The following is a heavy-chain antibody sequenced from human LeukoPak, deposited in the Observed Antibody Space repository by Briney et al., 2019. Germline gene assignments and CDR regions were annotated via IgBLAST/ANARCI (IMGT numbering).Heavy chain of an antibody. CDR1: GFTVSSNY. V-gene: IGHV3-53*01. D-gene: IGHD2-15*01. CDR2: IYSGGTT. J-gene: IGHJ6*03. Sequence: PGGSLRLSCAASGFTVSSNYMSWVRQAPGKRLEWVSIIYSGGTTYYTDSVKGRFTISRDNSNNMLYLQMNSLRAEDTAVYYCARGYCSGGSCSSKDYYYMDVWGKGTTVTVSS. CDR3: ARGYCSGGSCSSKDYYYMDV.